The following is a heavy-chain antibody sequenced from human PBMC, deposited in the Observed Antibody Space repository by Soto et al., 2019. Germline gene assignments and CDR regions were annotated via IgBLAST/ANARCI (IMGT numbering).Heavy chain of an antibody. CDR2: IYYSGST. Sequence: QVQLQESGPGLVKPSQTLSLTCTVSGGSISSGGYYWSWIRQHPGKGLEWIGYIYYSGSTYYNPSLKSRVTISVDTSKNQFSLKLSSVTAADTAVYYCAREELAVVAATPGRWFDPWGQGTLVTVSS. CDR3: AREELAVVAATPGRWFDP. CDR1: GGSISSGGYY. V-gene: IGHV4-31*03. J-gene: IGHJ5*02. D-gene: IGHD2-15*01.